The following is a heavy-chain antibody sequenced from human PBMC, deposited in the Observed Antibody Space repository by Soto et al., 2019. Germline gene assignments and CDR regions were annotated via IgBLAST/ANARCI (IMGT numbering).Heavy chain of an antibody. J-gene: IGHJ4*02. D-gene: IGHD3-16*02. CDR3: ARSPYDYIWGSYRYRLDY. Sequence: QVQLVESGGGVVQPGRSLRLSCAASGFTFSSYGMHWVRQAPGKGLEWVAVIWYDGSNKYYADSVKGRFTISRDDSKNTLYLQMNSLRAEDTAVYYCARSPYDYIWGSYRYRLDYWGQGTLVTVSS. CDR1: GFTFSSYG. CDR2: IWYDGSNK. V-gene: IGHV3-33*01.